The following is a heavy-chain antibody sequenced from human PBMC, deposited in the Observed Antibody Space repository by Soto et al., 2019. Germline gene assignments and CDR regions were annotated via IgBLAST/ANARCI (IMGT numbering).Heavy chain of an antibody. J-gene: IGHJ3*02. V-gene: IGHV1-18*01. CDR3: ARTTYYYDSSGYYGAFDI. Sequence: ASVKVSCKASGYTFTSYGISSARQAPGQGLEWMGWISAYNGNTNYAQKLQGRVTMTTDPSTSTAYMELRSLRSDDTAVYYCARTTYYYDSSGYYGAFDIWGQGTMVTVSS. CDR2: ISAYNGNT. D-gene: IGHD3-22*01. CDR1: GYTFTSYG.